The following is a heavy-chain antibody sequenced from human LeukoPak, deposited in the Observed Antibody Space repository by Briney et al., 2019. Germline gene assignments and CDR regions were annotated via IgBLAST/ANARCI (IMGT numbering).Heavy chain of an antibody. J-gene: IGHJ4*02. CDR2: ISSSGSTI. Sequence: GGSLRLSCAASGFTFSDYYMSWIRQAPGKGLEWVSYISSSGSTIYYADSVKGRFTISRDNAKNSLYLQMNGLRAEDTAVYYCAREVDDCSSTSRAARGGFDYWGQGTLVTVSS. D-gene: IGHD2-2*01. V-gene: IGHV3-11*01. CDR1: GFTFSDYY. CDR3: AREVDDCSSTSRAARGGFDY.